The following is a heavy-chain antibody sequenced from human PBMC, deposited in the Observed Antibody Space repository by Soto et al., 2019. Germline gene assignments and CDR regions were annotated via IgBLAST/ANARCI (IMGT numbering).Heavy chain of an antibody. CDR3: ARRGDYYDSSGYPLRGAFAI. D-gene: IGHD3-22*01. V-gene: IGHV1-46*01. J-gene: IGHJ3*02. CDR2: INPSGGST. Sequence: ASVKVSCKASGYTFTSYYMHWVRQAPGQGLEWMGIINPSGGSTSYAQKFQGRVTMTRDTSTSTVYMELSSLRSEDTAVYYCARRGDYYDSSGYPLRGAFAIWGQGPMVTVSS. CDR1: GYTFTSYY.